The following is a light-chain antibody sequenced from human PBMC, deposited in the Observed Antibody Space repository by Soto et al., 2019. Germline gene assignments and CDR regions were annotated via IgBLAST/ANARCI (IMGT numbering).Light chain of an antibody. CDR2: DAS. Sequence: EIVLTQSPATLSLSPGERATLSCRASESVSSYLAWYQQKPGQAPRLLIYDASNRATGIPARFSGSGSATDFTLTISSLEPEDFAVYYCQQRSNLPPTFGQGTTVEIK. J-gene: IGKJ1*01. CDR1: ESVSSY. CDR3: QQRSNLPPT. V-gene: IGKV3-11*01.